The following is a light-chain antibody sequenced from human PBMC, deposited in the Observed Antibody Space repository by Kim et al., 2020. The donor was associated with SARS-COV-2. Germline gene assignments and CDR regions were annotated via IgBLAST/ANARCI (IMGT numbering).Light chain of an antibody. CDR3: CSYAGSYTYV. Sequence: GQSVTIACTGTSSGVGGYNYVSWYQQHPGKAPQLMIYDVSKRPSGVPERFSGSKAGNTASLTISGLQAEDEADYYCCSYAGSYTYVFGTGTKVTVL. CDR1: SSGVGGYNY. CDR2: DVS. V-gene: IGLV2-11*01. J-gene: IGLJ1*01.